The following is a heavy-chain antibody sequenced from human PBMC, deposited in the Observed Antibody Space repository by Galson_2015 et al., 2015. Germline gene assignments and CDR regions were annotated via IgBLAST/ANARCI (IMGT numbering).Heavy chain of an antibody. D-gene: IGHD2-2*01. CDR2: MKPDGGEK. CDR1: GFTFSDYR. CDR3: ARDRCSTTSCYDPQTDY. Sequence: SLRLSCAASGFTFSDYRMDWVRRGPGKGLEWVANMKPDGGEKYYVDSVKGRFTISRDNAKNSLYLQMNSLRAEDTAVYYCARDRCSTTSCYDPQTDYWGQGTLVTVSS. J-gene: IGHJ4*02. V-gene: IGHV3-7*01.